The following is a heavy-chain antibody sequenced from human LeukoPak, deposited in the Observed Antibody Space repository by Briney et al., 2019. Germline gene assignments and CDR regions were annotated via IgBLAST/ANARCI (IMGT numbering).Heavy chain of an antibody. Sequence: SETLSLTCFVSGGSISGSHWSWIRQPPGKGLEWFGYIHYSGSTDYNPSLKSRVTLSVDMSKNQISLKLSSVTAADTAVYYCARTGGDCSSGLCYYGMDVWGQGTTVTVS. CDR1: GGSISGSH. CDR3: ARTGGDCSSGLCYYGMDV. D-gene: IGHD2-21*02. V-gene: IGHV4-59*01. CDR2: IHYSGST. J-gene: IGHJ6*02.